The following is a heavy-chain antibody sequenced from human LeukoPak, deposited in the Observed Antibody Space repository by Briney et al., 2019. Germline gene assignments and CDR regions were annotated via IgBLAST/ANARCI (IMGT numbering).Heavy chain of an antibody. Sequence: GGSLRLSCAASGFPFSTYAMSWVRQAPGKGLEWVSSIRGSDGSTYYADSVKGRFPISRDNSKNTLYLQMNSLSAEDTAVYYCAKDVYGDYGGLDYWGQGPLVTVSS. J-gene: IGHJ4*02. CDR1: GFPFSTYA. CDR2: IRGSDGST. D-gene: IGHD4-17*01. V-gene: IGHV3-23*01. CDR3: AKDVYGDYGGLDY.